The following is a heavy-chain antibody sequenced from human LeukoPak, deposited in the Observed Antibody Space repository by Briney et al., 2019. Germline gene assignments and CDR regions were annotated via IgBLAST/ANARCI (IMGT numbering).Heavy chain of an antibody. D-gene: IGHD2-8*01. CDR2: MSPNSGNT. CDR1: GYTFTSYD. V-gene: IGHV1-8*01. CDR3: ARGRSCTNGVCCGDFDS. Sequence: ASVKVSCKASGYTFTSYDISWVRQATGQGLEWMGWMSPNSGNTGYAQKFQGRVTMTRNTSISTAYMELSSLRSEDTAVYYCARGRSCTNGVCCGDFDSWGQGTLVTVSS. J-gene: IGHJ4*02.